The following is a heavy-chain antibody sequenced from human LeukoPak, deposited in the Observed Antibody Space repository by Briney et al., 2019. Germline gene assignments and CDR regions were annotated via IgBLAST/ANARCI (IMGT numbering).Heavy chain of an antibody. Sequence: GASVKVSCKASGYTFTSYDINWVRQATGQGLEWMGWINPNSGGTNYAQKFQGRVTMTRDTSISTAYMELSRLRSDDTAVYYCARAAAGTLNWFDPWGQGTLVTVSS. J-gene: IGHJ5*02. D-gene: IGHD6-13*01. CDR3: ARAAAGTLNWFDP. CDR1: GYTFTSYD. CDR2: INPNSGGT. V-gene: IGHV1-2*02.